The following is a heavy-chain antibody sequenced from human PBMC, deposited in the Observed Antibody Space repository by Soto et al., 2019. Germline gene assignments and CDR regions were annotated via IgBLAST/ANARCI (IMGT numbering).Heavy chain of an antibody. Sequence: QVQLVESGGGVVQPGRSLRLSCAASGFTFSSYVMHWVRQAPGKGLEWVAVISYDGSNKYYADSVKGRFTISRDNSKNTLYLQMNSLRAEEKAVYYCATDLGLGSTVVTSHVRWGQGTLVTVSS. CDR3: ATDLGLGSTVVTSHVR. J-gene: IGHJ4*02. CDR1: GFTFSSYV. V-gene: IGHV3-30-3*01. CDR2: ISYDGSNK. D-gene: IGHD4-17*01.